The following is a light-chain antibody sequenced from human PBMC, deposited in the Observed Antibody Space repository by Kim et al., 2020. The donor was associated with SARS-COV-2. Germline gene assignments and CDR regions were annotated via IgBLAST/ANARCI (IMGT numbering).Light chain of an antibody. CDR2: GAS. Sequence: LSPEERATLSCGASHSVTSNYLAWYQQKPGQTPRLLIYGASSRATGIPDRFSGSGSGTDFTLTISRLEPEDFAVYYCQQYGSSPRFGGGTKVDIK. J-gene: IGKJ4*01. CDR1: HSVTSNY. CDR3: QQYGSSPR. V-gene: IGKV3-20*01.